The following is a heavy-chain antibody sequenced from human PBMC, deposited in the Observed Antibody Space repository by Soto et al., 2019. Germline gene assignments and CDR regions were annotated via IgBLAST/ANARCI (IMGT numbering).Heavy chain of an antibody. CDR1: GGSISSYY. J-gene: IGHJ6*03. Sequence: SETLSLTCTVSGGSISSYYWSWIRQPPGKGLEWIGYIYYSGSTNYNPSLKSRVTISVDTSKNQFSLKLSSVTAADTAVYYCARESDDILTGGYYYYMDVWGKGTTVTFSS. CDR3: ARESDDILTGGYYYYMDV. V-gene: IGHV4-59*01. CDR2: IYYSGST. D-gene: IGHD3-9*01.